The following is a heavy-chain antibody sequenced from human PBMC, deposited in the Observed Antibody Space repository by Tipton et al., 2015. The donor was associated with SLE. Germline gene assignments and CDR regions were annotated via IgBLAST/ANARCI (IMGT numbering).Heavy chain of an antibody. CDR3: ARDFDPGAFDI. D-gene: IGHD3-9*01. Sequence: SLRLSCAASGFTFSNAWMSWVRQAPGKGLEWVSYISSSSSYIYYADSVKGRFTISRDNAKNSLYPQMNSLRAEDTAVYYCARDFDPGAFDIWGQGTMVTVSS. CDR1: GFTFSNAW. J-gene: IGHJ3*02. CDR2: ISSSSSYI. V-gene: IGHV3-21*05.